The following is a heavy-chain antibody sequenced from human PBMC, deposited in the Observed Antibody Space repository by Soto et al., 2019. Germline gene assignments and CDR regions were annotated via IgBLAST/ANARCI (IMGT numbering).Heavy chain of an antibody. CDR3: AREKTWAVAGTGGVDY. D-gene: IGHD6-19*01. CDR1: GYTFTSFG. CDR2: ISAYNGNT. J-gene: IGHJ4*02. V-gene: IGHV1-18*01. Sequence: QVQLVQSGAEVKKPGASVKVSCKASGYTFTSFGISWVRQAPGQGLEWMGWISAYNGNTNYAQKLQGRVTMTTDTSTSTAYMEMRSLRSDDTAVYYCAREKTWAVAGTGGVDYWGQGTLVTVSS.